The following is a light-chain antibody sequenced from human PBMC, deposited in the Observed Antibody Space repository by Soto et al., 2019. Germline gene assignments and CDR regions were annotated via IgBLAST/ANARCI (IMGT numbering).Light chain of an antibody. CDR1: QTISSSD. CDR2: GAS. J-gene: IGKJ2*01. CDR3: QVSANSPPKYT. Sequence: EIVLTQSPGTLSLSPGERATLSGRASQTISSSDLAWYQQKPGQAPRLLIFGASSRAPDIPDRFSGSGSGTDFTLTISRLDPEDFAVYYCQVSANSPPKYTFGHGTKLEI. V-gene: IGKV3-20*01.